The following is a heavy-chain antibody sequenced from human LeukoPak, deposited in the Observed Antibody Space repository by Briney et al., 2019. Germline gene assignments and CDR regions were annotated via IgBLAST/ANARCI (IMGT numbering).Heavy chain of an antibody. CDR1: GVSFRGYY. J-gene: IGHJ3*02. CDR2: VNHSGST. CDR3: ARADIVPTGGAFDI. V-gene: IGHV4-34*01. Sequence: SETLSLTCAVYGVSFRGYYWSWIRQPPGKGLEWIGEVNHSGSTNYNPSLKSRVTISVDTSKNQFSLKLSSVTAADTAVYYCARADIVPTGGAFDIWGQGTMVTVSS. D-gene: IGHD2-8*01.